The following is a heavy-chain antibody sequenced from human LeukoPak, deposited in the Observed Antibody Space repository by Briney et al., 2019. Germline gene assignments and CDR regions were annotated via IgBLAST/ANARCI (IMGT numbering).Heavy chain of an antibody. CDR2: ISSSSSYI. CDR1: GFTFSSYS. Sequence: GGSLRPSCAASGFTFSSYSMNWVRQAPGKGLEWVSSISSSSSYIYYADSVKGRFTISRDNAKNSLYLQMNSLRAEDTAVYYCARARGSWNSYGLSPGIDYWGQGTLVTVSS. CDR3: ARARGSWNSYGLSPGIDY. J-gene: IGHJ4*02. V-gene: IGHV3-21*01. D-gene: IGHD5-18*01.